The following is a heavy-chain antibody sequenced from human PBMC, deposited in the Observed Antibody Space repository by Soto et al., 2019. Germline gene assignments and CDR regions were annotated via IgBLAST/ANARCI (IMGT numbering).Heavy chain of an antibody. CDR2: ISSSSSYT. D-gene: IGHD6-6*01. J-gene: IGHJ4*02. V-gene: IGHV3-11*06. CDR1: GFTFSDFY. CDR3: ARNRLPYSSSPIFDY. Sequence: GGSLRLSCAASGFTFSDFYMTWIRQAPGKGLEWVSYISSSSSYTNYADSVKGRFTISRDNAKNSLYLQMNSLRAEDTAVYYCARNRLPYSSSPIFDYWGQGTLVTVYS.